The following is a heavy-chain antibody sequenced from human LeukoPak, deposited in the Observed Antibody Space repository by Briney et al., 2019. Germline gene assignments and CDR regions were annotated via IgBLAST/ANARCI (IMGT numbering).Heavy chain of an antibody. CDR2: IYHSGST. V-gene: IGHV4-38-2*02. D-gene: IGHD2-2*01. J-gene: IGHJ3*02. CDR3: ARGGYCSSTSCYVGNDAFDI. CDR1: GYSISTGYY. Sequence: SETLSLTCTVSGYSISTGYYWGWIRQPPGKGLEWIGSIYHSGSTYYKSSLKSRVTISVDTSNSHLSLKLSSVTAADTAVYYCARGGYCSSTSCYVGNDAFDIWGQGTMVTVSS.